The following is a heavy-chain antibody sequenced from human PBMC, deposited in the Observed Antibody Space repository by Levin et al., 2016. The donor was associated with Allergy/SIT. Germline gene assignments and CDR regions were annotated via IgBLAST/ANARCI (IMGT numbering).Heavy chain of an antibody. J-gene: IGHJ6*02. V-gene: IGHV3-11*01. CDR3: ARGGYDYSSYGMDV. D-gene: IGHD3-16*01. Sequence: PGKGLEWVSDISSSGSTLSYAGSVKGRFTISRDNAKNSLYLQMNSLRAEDTAVYYCARGGYDYSSYGMDVWGQGTTVTVSS. CDR2: ISSSGSTL.